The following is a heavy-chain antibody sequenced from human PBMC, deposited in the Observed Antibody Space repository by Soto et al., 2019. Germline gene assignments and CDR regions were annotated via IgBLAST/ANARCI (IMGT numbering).Heavy chain of an antibody. Sequence: QVQLQESGPGLVKPSETLSLTCTVSGSSMSSYYWSWIWQPPGKGLEWIGYIYYSGSTNYNPSLKSRVTISVDTSTNQFSLKLISVTAADTAVYYCARVWGGAFDIWGQGTMVTVSS. CDR1: GSSMSSYY. CDR3: ARVWGGAFDI. CDR2: IYYSGST. V-gene: IGHV4-59*01. D-gene: IGHD3-10*01. J-gene: IGHJ3*02.